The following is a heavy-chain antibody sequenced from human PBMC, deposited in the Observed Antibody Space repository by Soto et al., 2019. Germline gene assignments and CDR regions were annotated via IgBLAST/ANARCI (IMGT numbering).Heavy chain of an antibody. Sequence: GGALSLSCAVPGFTFSNYLLHWVRQAPGKGLEWVGRIKSKTDGGTTDYAAPVKGRFTISRDDSKNTLYLQMNSLKTEDTAVYYCTTLSITIFGVVLMDVWGQGTTVPVS. CDR2: IKSKTDGGTT. CDR1: GFTFSNYL. J-gene: IGHJ6*02. V-gene: IGHV3-15*07. CDR3: TTLSITIFGVVLMDV. D-gene: IGHD3-3*01.